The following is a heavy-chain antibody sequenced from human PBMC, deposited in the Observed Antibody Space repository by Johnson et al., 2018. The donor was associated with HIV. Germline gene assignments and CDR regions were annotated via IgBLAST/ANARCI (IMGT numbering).Heavy chain of an antibody. CDR1: GFTFSSYW. D-gene: IGHD1-26*01. J-gene: IGHJ3*02. CDR2: INSDGSST. Sequence: VQLVESGGGLVQPGGSLRLSCAASGFTFSSYWMSWVRQAPGKGLVWVSRINSDGSSTSYADSVTGRFTISRDHANNTLYLQMNSLRAEDTAVYYCASQSGSYLGDAFDIWGQGTMVTVSS. V-gene: IGHV3-74*02. CDR3: ASQSGSYLGDAFDI.